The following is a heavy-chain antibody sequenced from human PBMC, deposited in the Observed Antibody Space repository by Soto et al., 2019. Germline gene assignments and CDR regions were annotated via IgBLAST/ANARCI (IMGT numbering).Heavy chain of an antibody. CDR1: GVTLRGYA. J-gene: IGHJ5*02. V-gene: IGHV3-30*04. CDR3: AKARRREGSFDP. D-gene: IGHD3-10*01. CDR2: ISYDGMTK. Sequence: QAQLLESGGGVVQPGRSLRLSCEASGVTLRGYALHWVRQAPGQGLEWVAVISYDGMTKKYTDSVKGRLTISRDDSKNTLHLQMNSLRGDDTAVYYCAKARRREGSFDPWGQGTLVIVSS.